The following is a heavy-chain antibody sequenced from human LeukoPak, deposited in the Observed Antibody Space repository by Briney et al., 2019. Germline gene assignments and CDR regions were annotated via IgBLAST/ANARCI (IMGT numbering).Heavy chain of an antibody. CDR2: ISSSGGST. Sequence: PGGSLRLSCTASGFTFTNYAMTWVRQAPGKGLEWVSSISSSGGSTYFADPVKGRLSISGDNSKNTLYLQMNSLRAEDTAVYYCAKSEGYSSGWFYDYWGQGTLVTVSP. V-gene: IGHV3-23*01. CDR3: AKSEGYSSGWFYDY. J-gene: IGHJ4*02. CDR1: GFTFTNYA. D-gene: IGHD6-19*01.